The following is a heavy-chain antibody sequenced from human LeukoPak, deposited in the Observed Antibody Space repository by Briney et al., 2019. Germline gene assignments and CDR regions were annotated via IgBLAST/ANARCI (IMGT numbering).Heavy chain of an antibody. V-gene: IGHV3-30*14. J-gene: IGHJ4*02. Sequence: GGSLRLSCAASGFTFSSYPLHWVRQAPGKGLEWVAVISYDGTNKYYPDSVKGRFTISRDNSKNTLYLQMNSLRAEDTAVYYCARALVRGVLDYWGQGTLVTVSS. D-gene: IGHD3-10*01. CDR3: ARALVRGVLDY. CDR1: GFTFSSYP. CDR2: ISYDGTNK.